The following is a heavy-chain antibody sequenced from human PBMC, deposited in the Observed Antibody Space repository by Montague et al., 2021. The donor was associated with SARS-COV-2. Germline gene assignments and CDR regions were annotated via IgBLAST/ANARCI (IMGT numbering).Heavy chain of an antibody. CDR1: GFTFSDYY. CDR2: ITSSSSYT. CDR3: ARDRTTITIFGVVTYYGMDV. D-gene: IGHD3-3*01. V-gene: IGHV3-11*06. J-gene: IGHJ6*02. Sequence: SLRLSCAASGFTFSDYYMSWIRQAPGKGLEWVSYITSSSSYTNYADSVKGRFTISRDNAKNSLYLQMNSLRAEDTAVCYCARDRTTITIFGVVTYYGMDVWGQGTTVTVSS.